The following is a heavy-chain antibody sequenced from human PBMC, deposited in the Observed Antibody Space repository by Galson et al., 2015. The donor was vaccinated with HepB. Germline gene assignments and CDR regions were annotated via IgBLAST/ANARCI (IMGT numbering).Heavy chain of an antibody. Sequence: PALVKPTQTLTLTCTFSGFSLSTSGVGVGWIRQPPGKALEWLALIYWDDDKRYSPSLKSRLTITKDNSKNQVVLTMTNMDPVDTATYYCARWRIAAAGDQVGLDIWGQGTMVTVSS. D-gene: IGHD6-13*01. V-gene: IGHV2-5*02. J-gene: IGHJ3*02. CDR1: GFSLSTSGVG. CDR3: ARWRIAAAGDQVGLDI. CDR2: IYWDDDK.